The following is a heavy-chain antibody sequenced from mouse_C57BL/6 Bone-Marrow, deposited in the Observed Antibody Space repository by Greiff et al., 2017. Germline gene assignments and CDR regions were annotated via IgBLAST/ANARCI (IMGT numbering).Heavy chain of an antibody. CDR1: GYTFTSYG. J-gene: IGHJ3*01. CDR3: ARRRIIYYWFAY. CDR2: IYPRSGNT. Sequence: QVQLKESGAELARPGASVKLSCKASGYTFTSYGISWVKQRTGQGLEWIGEIYPRSGNTYYNEKFKSKATLPADKSSSTAYVELRSLTSEDSAVYFCARRRIIYYWFAYWVQGTQVTVSA. V-gene: IGHV1-81*01. D-gene: IGHD2-1*01.